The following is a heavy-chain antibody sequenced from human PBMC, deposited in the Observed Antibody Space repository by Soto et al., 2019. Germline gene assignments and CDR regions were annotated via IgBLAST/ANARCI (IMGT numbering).Heavy chain of an antibody. J-gene: IGHJ3*01. Sequence: PSETVAFTCTVSGDSISSDNYLRGCIRQPPGQGLEWAGYLSNRGTPYYNPSLKNLVTISLDTSRNLFSLDMYCVTATHKAASYCAREVNLVALDHAFDVCGQGTSVTVS. CDR3: AREVNLVALDHAFDV. V-gene: IGHV4-30-4*01. D-gene: IGHD2-21*01. CDR2: LSNRGTP. CDR1: GDSISSDNYL.